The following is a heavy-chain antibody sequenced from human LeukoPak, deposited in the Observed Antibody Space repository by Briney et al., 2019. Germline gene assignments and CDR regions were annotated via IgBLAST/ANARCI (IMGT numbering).Heavy chain of an antibody. CDR1: GFTFSNYD. D-gene: IGHD6-19*01. V-gene: IGHV3-48*03. CDR2: ISSSGSTL. Sequence: GGSLRLSCAASGFTFSNYDMNWVRQAPGKGLEWVSYISSSGSTLYYADSVKGRFTISRDNAKNSMYLQMNSLRAQDTAVYYCASGIQWLLRSWGAFDIWGKGQWSPSLQ. J-gene: IGHJ3*02. CDR3: ASGIQWLLRSWGAFDI.